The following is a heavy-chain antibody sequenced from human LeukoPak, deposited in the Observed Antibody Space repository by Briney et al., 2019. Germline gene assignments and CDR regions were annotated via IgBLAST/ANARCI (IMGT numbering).Heavy chain of an antibody. J-gene: IGHJ5*02. D-gene: IGHD4-11*01. CDR1: GGSFSGYY. Sequence: SETLSLTCAVYGGSFSGYYWSWIRQPPGKGLEWIGYIYYSGSTNYNPSLKSRVTMSVDTSKNQFSLKLSSVTAADTAVYYCARAIDYSNYVWFDPWGQGTLVTVSS. CDR2: IYYSGST. V-gene: IGHV4-59*12. CDR3: ARAIDYSNYVWFDP.